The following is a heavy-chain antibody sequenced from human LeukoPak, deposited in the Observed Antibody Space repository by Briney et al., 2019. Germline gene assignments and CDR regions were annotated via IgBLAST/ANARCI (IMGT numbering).Heavy chain of an antibody. CDR1: GGSISSYY. J-gene: IGHJ3*01. CDR2: IYSSGST. Sequence: SETLSLTCTVSGGSISSYYWNWIRQPAGKGLEWIGRIYSSGSTNYNPSLKSRVTMSVDTSKNQFSLKLSSVTAADTAVYYCARHRGYVGAFDVWGRGTMVTVSS. CDR3: ARHRGYVGAFDV. V-gene: IGHV4-4*07. D-gene: IGHD3-22*01.